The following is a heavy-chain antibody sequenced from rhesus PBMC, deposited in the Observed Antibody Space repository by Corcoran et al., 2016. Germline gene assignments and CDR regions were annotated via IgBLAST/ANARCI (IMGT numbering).Heavy chain of an antibody. CDR3: ARDRDCGSTNCLGTTQPDV. D-gene: IGHD2-15*01. CDR2: IYGSGSTT. CDR1: GGSISSTY. V-gene: IGHV4S11*01. J-gene: IGHJ5-2*02. Sequence: QVQLQESGPGLVKPLETLSLTCGVSGGSISSTYWPWIRQPPGKGLEWIGYIYGSGSTTNYNPSHKGRVTLSVDAAKNQFSLKLSSVTAADTAVYYCARDRDCGSTNCLGTTQPDVWGRGVLVTVSS.